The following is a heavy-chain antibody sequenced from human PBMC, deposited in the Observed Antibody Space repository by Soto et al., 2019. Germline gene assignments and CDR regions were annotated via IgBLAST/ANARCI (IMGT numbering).Heavy chain of an antibody. J-gene: IGHJ3*02. CDR2: ISYDGSNK. CDR1: GFTFSSYA. Sequence: GGSLRLSCAASGFTFSSYAMHWVRQAPGKGLEWVAVISYDGSNKYYADSVKGRFTISRDNSKNTLYLQMNSLRAEDTAVYYCARIDCTNGVCDAFDIWGQGTMVTVS. V-gene: IGHV3-30-3*01. CDR3: ARIDCTNGVCDAFDI. D-gene: IGHD2-8*01.